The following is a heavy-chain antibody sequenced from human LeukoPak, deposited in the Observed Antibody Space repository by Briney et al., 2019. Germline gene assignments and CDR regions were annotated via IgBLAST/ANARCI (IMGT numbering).Heavy chain of an antibody. D-gene: IGHD2/OR15-2a*01. Sequence: SSETLSLTCTVSGGSISSSSYYWGWIRQPPGKGLEWIGSIYYSGSTYYNPSLKSRVTISVDTSKNQFSLKLNSVIAIDTAVYFCVRHVVPWGYCTSSTCNQLDPWGQGSLVTVSS. CDR1: GGSISSSSYY. J-gene: IGHJ5*02. V-gene: IGHV4-39*01. CDR2: IYYSGST. CDR3: VRHVVPWGYCTSSTCNQLDP.